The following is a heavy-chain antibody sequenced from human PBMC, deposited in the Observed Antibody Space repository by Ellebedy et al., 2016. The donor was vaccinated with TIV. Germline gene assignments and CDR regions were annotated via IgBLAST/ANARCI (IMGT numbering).Heavy chain of an antibody. V-gene: IGHV3-23*01. Sequence: GESLKISCAASGFTFISYAMSWVRQAPGKGLEWVSTISSTGSRTYYADSVEGRFIISRDNSKKTLYLQMNSLRAEDTAVYYCAQRGADYWGQGTPVTVSS. D-gene: IGHD3-16*01. CDR3: AQRGADY. CDR2: ISSTGSRT. J-gene: IGHJ4*02. CDR1: GFTFISYA.